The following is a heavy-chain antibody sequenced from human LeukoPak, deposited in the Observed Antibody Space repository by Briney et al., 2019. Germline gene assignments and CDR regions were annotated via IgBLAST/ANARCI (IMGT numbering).Heavy chain of an antibody. V-gene: IGHV3-33*08. CDR1: GFTFDDYA. CDR2: IWYDGSNK. Sequence: GGSLRLSCAASGFTFDDYAMHWVRQAPGKGLEWVAVIWYDGSNKYYADSVKGRFTISRDNSKNTLYLQMNSLRAEDTAVYYCARDSMAPEAFDIWGQGTMVTVSS. J-gene: IGHJ3*02. D-gene: IGHD5-24*01. CDR3: ARDSMAPEAFDI.